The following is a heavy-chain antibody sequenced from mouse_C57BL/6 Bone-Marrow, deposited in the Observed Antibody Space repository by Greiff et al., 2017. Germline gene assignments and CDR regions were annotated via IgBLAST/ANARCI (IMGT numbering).Heavy chain of an antibody. D-gene: IGHD1-1*01. CDR2: ISSGGDYI. CDR3: TREGYYYGSSYVGAY. J-gene: IGHJ3*01. Sequence: EVHLVESGEGLVKPGGSLKLSCAASGFTFSSYAMSWVRQTPEKRLEWVAYISSGGDYIYYADTVKGRFTISRDNARNTLYLQMSSLKSEDTAMYYCTREGYYYGSSYVGAYWGQGTLVTVSA. V-gene: IGHV5-9-1*02. CDR1: GFTFSSYA.